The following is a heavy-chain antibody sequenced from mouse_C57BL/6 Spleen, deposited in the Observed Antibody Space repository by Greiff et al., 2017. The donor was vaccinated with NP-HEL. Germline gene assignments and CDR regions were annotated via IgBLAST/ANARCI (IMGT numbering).Heavy chain of an antibody. CDR2: IYPRSGNT. V-gene: IGHV1-81*01. D-gene: IGHD2-4*01. CDR3: ARYRYYDYAMDY. Sequence: VQLQESGAELARPGASVKLSCKASGYTFTSYGISWVKQRTGQGLEWIGEIYPRSGNTYYNEKFKGKATLTADKSSSTAYMELRSLTSEDSAVYFCARYRYYDYAMDYWGQGTSVTVSS. J-gene: IGHJ4*01. CDR1: GYTFTSYG.